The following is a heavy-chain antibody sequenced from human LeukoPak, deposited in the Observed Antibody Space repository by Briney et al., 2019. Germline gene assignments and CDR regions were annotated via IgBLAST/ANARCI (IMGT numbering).Heavy chain of an antibody. CDR1: GFTFSSYG. CDR2: ISYDGSNK. D-gene: IGHD6-19*01. J-gene: IGHJ4*02. Sequence: ERSLRLSCAASGFTFSSYGMHWVRQAPGKGLEWVAVISYDGSNKYYADSVKGRFTISRDNSKNTLYLQMNSLRAEDTAVYYCAKQRARRVAGTIGGIDYWGQGTLVTVSS. V-gene: IGHV3-30*18. CDR3: AKQRARRVAGTIGGIDY.